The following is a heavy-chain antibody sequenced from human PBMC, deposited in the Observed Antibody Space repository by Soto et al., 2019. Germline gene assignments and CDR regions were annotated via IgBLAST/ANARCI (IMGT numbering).Heavy chain of an antibody. J-gene: IGHJ4*02. D-gene: IGHD2-15*01. V-gene: IGHV2-26*01. CDR2: IFSNDEK. Sequence: QVTLKESGRVLVKPTETLTLTCTVSGFSLSNARMGVSWIRQPPGKALAWLAHIFSNDEKSYSTSLKSRLTISKDTSKSQVVLTMTNMDPVDTATYYCARIRDEDCSGGSCYYYFDSWGQGTLVTVSS. CDR3: ARIRDEDCSGGSCYYYFDS. CDR1: GFSLSNARMG.